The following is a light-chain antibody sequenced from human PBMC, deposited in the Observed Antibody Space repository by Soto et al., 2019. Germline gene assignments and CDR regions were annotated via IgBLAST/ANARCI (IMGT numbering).Light chain of an antibody. Sequence: QSVLTQPASVSGYPGQSITISCTGTSSDVGGYNYVSWFQQHPGKAPKLKIYEVSNRPSGVSNRFSGSKSGYTASLTISELQAEDEADYYCTSFTSSNTWVFGRGTKVSVL. J-gene: IGLJ3*02. CDR1: SSDVGGYNY. V-gene: IGLV2-14*03. CDR2: EVS. CDR3: TSFTSSNTWV.